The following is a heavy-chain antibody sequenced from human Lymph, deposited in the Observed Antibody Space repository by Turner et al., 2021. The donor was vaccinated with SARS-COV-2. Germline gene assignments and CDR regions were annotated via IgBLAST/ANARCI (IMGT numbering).Heavy chain of an antibody. V-gene: IGHV3-30-3*01. Sequence: QVQLVESGGGVVQPGRPLRLSCAASGFTFSSYAMHWVRQAPGKGLEWVAVISYDGSNKYYADSVKGRFTISRDNSKNTLYLQMNSLRAEDTAVYYCARSSIAARSWFDPWGQGTLVTVSS. J-gene: IGHJ5*02. CDR2: ISYDGSNK. CDR1: GFTFSSYA. CDR3: ARSSIAARSWFDP. D-gene: IGHD6-6*01.